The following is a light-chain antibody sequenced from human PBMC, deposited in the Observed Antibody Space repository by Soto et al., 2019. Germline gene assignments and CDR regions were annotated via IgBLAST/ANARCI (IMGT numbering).Light chain of an antibody. CDR2: AAT. J-gene: IGKJ3*01. CDR1: RTIGSY. Sequence: DIHMTQSPSSLSASVGDRVTITCRASRTIGSYLNWYQKKTGTAPKLLIYAATSLQSGVPSRFSGSVSGAHFTLNINSLQPEDFSTYYCQQSYDSPFTSGPGTKVDVK. V-gene: IGKV1-39*01. CDR3: QQSYDSPFT.